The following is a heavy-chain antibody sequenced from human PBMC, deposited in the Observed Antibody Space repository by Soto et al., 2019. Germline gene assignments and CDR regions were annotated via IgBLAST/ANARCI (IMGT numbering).Heavy chain of an antibody. CDR2: IDPSDSYT. D-gene: IGHD3-22*01. CDR1: GYSFTSYC. CDR3: ARHQYDGSGYPSFDY. Sequence: GESLKLSCKGAGYSFTSYCISCVRQMPGKGLEWMGRIDPSDSYTNYSPSFQGHVTISANKSIITAYLQWSSLKASDTAMYYWARHQYDGSGYPSFDYWGQGTLVPVSS. J-gene: IGHJ4*02. V-gene: IGHV5-10-1*01.